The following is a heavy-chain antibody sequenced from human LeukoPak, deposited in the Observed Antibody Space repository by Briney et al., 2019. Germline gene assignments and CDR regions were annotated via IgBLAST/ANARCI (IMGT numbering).Heavy chain of an antibody. Sequence: SETLSLTCTVSGGSVSNSLYYWSWIRQPPGKGLEWIGYIYYSGSTNYNPSLKSRVTISVDTSKNQFSLKLSSVTAADTAVYYCARGRGVVIHFDPWGQGTLVTVSS. CDR1: GGSVSNSLYY. CDR2: IYYSGST. CDR3: ARGRGVVIHFDP. V-gene: IGHV4-61*01. J-gene: IGHJ5*02. D-gene: IGHD3-3*01.